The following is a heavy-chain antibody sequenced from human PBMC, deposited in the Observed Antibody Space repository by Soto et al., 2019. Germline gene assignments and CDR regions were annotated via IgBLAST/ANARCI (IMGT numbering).Heavy chain of an antibody. CDR2: ISGSGTSA. J-gene: IGHJ3*02. Sequence: EVQLLESGGGLVQPGGSLRLSCAASGFTFSSYAMSWARQAPGKGLEWVSLISGSGTSAYYADSAKGRFTISRDISKNTLYLQMNSLRTEDTAVYFCAKSYNGDWWFLEIWGQGTMVTVSP. CDR3: AKSYNGDWWFLEI. CDR1: GFTFSSYA. V-gene: IGHV3-23*01. D-gene: IGHD2-15*01.